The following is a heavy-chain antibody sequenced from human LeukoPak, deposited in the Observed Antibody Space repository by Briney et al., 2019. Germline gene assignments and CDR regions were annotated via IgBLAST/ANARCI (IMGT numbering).Heavy chain of an antibody. CDR2: IWYDGSNK. J-gene: IGHJ4*02. D-gene: IGHD2-2*02. CDR3: AKARPDCSSTSCYTTEIDY. Sequence: GGSLRLSCAASGFPFNKYGMHWVRQAPGKGLEWVAVIWYDGSNKYYADSVKGRFTISRDNSKNTLYLQMNSLRAEDTAVYYCAKARPDCSSTSCYTTEIDYWGQGTLVTVSS. V-gene: IGHV3-33*06. CDR1: GFPFNKYG.